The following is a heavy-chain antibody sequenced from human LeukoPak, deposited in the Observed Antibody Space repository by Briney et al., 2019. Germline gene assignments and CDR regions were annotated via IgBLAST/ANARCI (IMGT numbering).Heavy chain of an antibody. D-gene: IGHD2-2*02. J-gene: IGHJ2*01. V-gene: IGHV3-74*01. CDR3: ARRSSAIPSYFDL. CDR1: GFTFRTYW. CDR2: INSDGSRT. Sequence: GGSLRLSCAASGFTFRTYWMHWVGQVPGKGLVWVSRINSDGSRTTYADSVKGRFTISRDNTKNTLYLPLNTLRPEDPAVYYCARRSSAIPSYFDLWGRGTLVTVSS.